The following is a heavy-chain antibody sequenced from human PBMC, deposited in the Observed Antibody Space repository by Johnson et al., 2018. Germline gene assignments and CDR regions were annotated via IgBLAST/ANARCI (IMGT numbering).Heavy chain of an antibody. CDR2: ISYDGSNK. CDR3: TKGVNGSGNGMDV. D-gene: IGHD3-10*01. V-gene: IGHV3-30*18. CDR1: GFTFSSYG. Sequence: QVQLVESGGGVVQPGRSLRLSCAASGFTFSSYGMHWVRQAPGKGLEWVAVISYDGSNKYYADSVKGRFTISRDHSKNTLYLQMNYLRAVDTAVCYCTKGVNGSGNGMDVWGQGTTVTVSS. J-gene: IGHJ6*02.